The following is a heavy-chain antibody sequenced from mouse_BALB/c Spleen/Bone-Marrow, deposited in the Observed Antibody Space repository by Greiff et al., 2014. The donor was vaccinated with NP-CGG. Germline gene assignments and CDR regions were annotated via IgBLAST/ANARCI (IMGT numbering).Heavy chain of an antibody. V-gene: IGHV1S34*01. D-gene: IGHD1-1*01. J-gene: IGHJ2*01. Sequence: LVKTGASVKISCKASGYSFTGYYIYWVKQSHGKSLEWIGYISCYNGATSYNQKFKGKATFTVDTSSSTAYMQFNSLTSEDSAVYYCARGGYGSTFYFDYWGQGTTLTVSS. CDR1: GYSFTGYY. CDR3: ARGGYGSTFYFDY. CDR2: ISCYNGAT.